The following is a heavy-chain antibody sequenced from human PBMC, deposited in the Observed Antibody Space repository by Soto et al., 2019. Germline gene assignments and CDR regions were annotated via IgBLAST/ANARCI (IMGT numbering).Heavy chain of an antibody. V-gene: IGHV3-48*03. CDR1: GFSFSSFA. Sequence: GGSLRLSCEASGFSFSSFAMNWLRQAPGRGLEWVSYISDDGASIYYADSLKGRFTISRDNAKNSLSLQMNNLRAEDTAVYYCARENSVQAWLHHFDHWGLGXLVTVYS. J-gene: IGHJ4*02. CDR3: ARENSVQAWLHHFDH. CDR2: ISDDGASI. D-gene: IGHD5-18*01.